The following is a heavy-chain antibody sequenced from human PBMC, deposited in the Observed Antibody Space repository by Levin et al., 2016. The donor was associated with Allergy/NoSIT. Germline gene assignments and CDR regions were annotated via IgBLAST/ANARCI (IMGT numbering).Heavy chain of an antibody. J-gene: IGHJ4*02. Sequence: WVRQAPGQGLEWMGWINPNSGGTNYAQKFQGRVTMTGDTSINTAYMELSSLTSDDTAIYYCARETWKFDYWGQGTLVTVSS. D-gene: IGHD1-1*01. V-gene: IGHV1-2*02. CDR2: INPNSGGT. CDR3: ARETWKFDY.